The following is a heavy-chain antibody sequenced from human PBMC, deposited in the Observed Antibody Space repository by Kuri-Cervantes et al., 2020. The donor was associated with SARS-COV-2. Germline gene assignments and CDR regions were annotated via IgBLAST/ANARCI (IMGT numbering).Heavy chain of an antibody. CDR1: GYSISSGYY. Sequence: ESLKISCTVSGYSISSGYYWGWIRQPPGKGLEWIGSIYHSGSTYYNPSLKSRVTISVDTSKNQSSLKLSSVTAADTAVYYCARETGEGWFDPWGQGTLVTVSS. J-gene: IGHJ5*02. CDR2: IYHSGST. D-gene: IGHD7-27*01. V-gene: IGHV4-38-2*02. CDR3: ARETGEGWFDP.